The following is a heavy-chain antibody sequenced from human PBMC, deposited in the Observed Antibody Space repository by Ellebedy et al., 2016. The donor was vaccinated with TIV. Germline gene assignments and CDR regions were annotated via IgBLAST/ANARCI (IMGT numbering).Heavy chain of an antibody. D-gene: IGHD5-12*01. CDR1: GGPLRNYA. CDR3: AKMGTYHYASWFDT. CDR2: IMAMFGTA. J-gene: IGHJ5*02. Sequence: SVKVSCKASGGPLRNYAISWVRQAPGQGLEWMGGIMAMFGTAHYAQKFQGRVTITADEFATTAYLELKSLRSDDTAVYYCAKMGTYHYASWFDTWGQGTLVTVSS. V-gene: IGHV1-69*13.